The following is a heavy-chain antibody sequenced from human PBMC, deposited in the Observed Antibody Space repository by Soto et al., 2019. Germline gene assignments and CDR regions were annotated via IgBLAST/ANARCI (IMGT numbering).Heavy chain of an antibody. V-gene: IGHV1-69*01. J-gene: IGHJ6*02. D-gene: IGHD2-2*01. Sequence: QVQLVQSGAEVKKPGSSVKVSCKASGGTFSSYAISWVRQAPGQGLERMGGIIPISDTTNYAQKFQGRVTITADESTSTAYMELSSLRSEDTAVYYCARSQGSSTSLAIYYYSDYGMDVWGQGTTVTVSS. CDR2: IIPISDTT. CDR3: ARSQGSSTSLAIYYYSDYGMDV. CDR1: GGTFSSYA.